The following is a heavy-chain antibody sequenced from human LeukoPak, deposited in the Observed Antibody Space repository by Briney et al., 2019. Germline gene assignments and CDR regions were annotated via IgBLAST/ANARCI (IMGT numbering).Heavy chain of an antibody. Sequence: GGSLRLSCAASGFTFSTYGMHWVRQAPGKGLEWVEVISYDGSNKYYADSVKGRFTISRDNSKNTLYLQMNSLRAEDTAVYYCAKEDSGWSAYFDYWGQGTLVTVSS. CDR2: ISYDGSNK. CDR3: AKEDSGWSAYFDY. V-gene: IGHV3-30*18. D-gene: IGHD6-19*01. J-gene: IGHJ4*02. CDR1: GFTFSTYG.